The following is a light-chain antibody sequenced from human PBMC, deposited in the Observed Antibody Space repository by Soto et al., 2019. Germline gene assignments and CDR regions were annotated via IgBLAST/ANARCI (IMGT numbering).Light chain of an antibody. Sequence: EVVVTQSPTTLSVSPGERVTLSCRASQTISNNLAWYRKKPGQAPSLLIYGISTRATGLPARFSGSGSGTEFTLTISSLQSDDFALYYCQQYNNWPHTFGQGTKLEIK. CDR1: QTISNN. CDR2: GIS. J-gene: IGKJ2*01. CDR3: QQYNNWPHT. V-gene: IGKV3-15*01.